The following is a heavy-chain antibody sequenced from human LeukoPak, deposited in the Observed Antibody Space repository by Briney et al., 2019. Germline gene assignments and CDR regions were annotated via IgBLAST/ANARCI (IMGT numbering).Heavy chain of an antibody. J-gene: IGHJ4*02. CDR1: GLTFSSYA. V-gene: IGHV3-23*01. D-gene: IGHD3-3*01. Sequence: GASPRLSCAASGLTFSSYAMSWVRQAPGKGLDWVSRISGSGGSTFYADSVKGRFTISRDNSKNTLYLQMNSLRAEDTAIYYCAKLGDSSLRFIDYWGQGALVSVSS. CDR3: AKLGDSSLRFIDY. CDR2: ISGSGGST.